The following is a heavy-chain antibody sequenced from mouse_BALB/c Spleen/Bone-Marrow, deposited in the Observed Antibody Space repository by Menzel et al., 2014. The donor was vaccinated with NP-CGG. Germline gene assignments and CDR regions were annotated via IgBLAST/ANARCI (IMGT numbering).Heavy chain of an antibody. V-gene: IGHV1S81*02. CDR1: GYTFTSYW. Sequence: QVQLQQPGAELVKPGASVKLSCKASGYTFTSYWMHWVKQRPGQGLEWIGEINPSNGRTNYNEKFKTKATLTVDKSSSTACMQLSSLTSEDSAVYYCARNYGNTDYWGQGTTLTVSS. CDR3: ARNYGNTDY. J-gene: IGHJ2*01. CDR2: INPSNGRT. D-gene: IGHD2-1*01.